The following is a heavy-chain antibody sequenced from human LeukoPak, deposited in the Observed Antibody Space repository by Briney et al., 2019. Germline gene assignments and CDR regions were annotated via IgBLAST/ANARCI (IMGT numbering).Heavy chain of an antibody. J-gene: IGHJ5*02. D-gene: IGHD2-2*01. Sequence: SETLSLTCTVSGGSISSSTYYWGWIRQPPGKGLEWIGSIYYSGSTYYNPSLKSRVTISVDTSKNQFSLKLSSVTAADTAVYYCARQGRGYCSSTSCYNWFDPWGQGTLVTVSS. CDR2: IYYSGST. CDR1: GGSISSSTYY. V-gene: IGHV4-39*07. CDR3: ARQGRGYCSSTSCYNWFDP.